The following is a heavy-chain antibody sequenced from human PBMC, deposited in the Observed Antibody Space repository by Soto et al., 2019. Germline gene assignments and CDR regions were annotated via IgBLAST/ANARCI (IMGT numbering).Heavy chain of an antibody. Sequence: GGSLRLSCAASGFLFSSNWMHWVRQAPGKGLVWVSRISGDLSSTDYADSVKGRFTISRDNAKNTLYLQMDSLRADDTAVYFCARGIGFSAQDYWGQGTLVTVSS. V-gene: IGHV3-74*01. D-gene: IGHD6-13*01. J-gene: IGHJ4*02. CDR3: ARGIGFSAQDY. CDR1: GFLFSSNW. CDR2: ISGDLSST.